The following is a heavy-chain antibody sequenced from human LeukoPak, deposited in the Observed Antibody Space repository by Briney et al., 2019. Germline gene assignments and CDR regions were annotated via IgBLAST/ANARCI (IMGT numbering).Heavy chain of an antibody. CDR2: IYYSGST. V-gene: IGHV4-39*01. Sequence: SETLSLTCTVSGSSISSSSYYWGWIRQPPGKGLEWIGSIYYSGSTYYNPSLKSRVTISVDTSKNQFSLKLSSVTAADTAVYYCARHSRIAVAGTGEFDYWGQGTLVTVSS. CDR3: ARHSRIAVAGTGEFDY. D-gene: IGHD6-19*01. J-gene: IGHJ4*02. CDR1: GSSISSSSYY.